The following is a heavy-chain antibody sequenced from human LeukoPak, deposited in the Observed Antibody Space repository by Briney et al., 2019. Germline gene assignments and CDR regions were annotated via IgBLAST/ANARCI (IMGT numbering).Heavy chain of an antibody. Sequence: SENLSLTGTVLGGAIPSSSYYWGWIRQPPAKRVGWIGSIYYIRRTYSTPSLKRRVTISVDTSKKQFSLKLCSLPTPHTALNYCASPANRNAGPVDYWGQGTLVTVSS. CDR3: ASPANRNAGPVDY. CDR1: GGAIPSSSYY. CDR2: IYYIRRT. V-gene: IGHV4-39*01. D-gene: IGHD1-14*01. J-gene: IGHJ4*02.